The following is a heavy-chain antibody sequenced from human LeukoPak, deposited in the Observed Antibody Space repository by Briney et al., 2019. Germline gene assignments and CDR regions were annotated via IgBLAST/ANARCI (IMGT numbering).Heavy chain of an antibody. Sequence: PGGSLRLSCAASGFTFSSYAMRWVRQAPRKGLEWVSAISGSGGSTYYADSVKGRFTISRDNSKNTVYLQINSLRAEDTAVYYCTRDLYGRYSDYWGQGTLVTVSS. D-gene: IGHD2-2*02. J-gene: IGHJ4*02. V-gene: IGHV3-23*01. CDR2: ISGSGGST. CDR1: GFTFSSYA. CDR3: TRDLYGRYSDY.